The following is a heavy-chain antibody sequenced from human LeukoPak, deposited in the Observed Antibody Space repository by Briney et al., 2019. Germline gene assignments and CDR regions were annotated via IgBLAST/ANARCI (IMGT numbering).Heavy chain of an antibody. CDR2: IYGGGST. Sequence: GGSLRLSCAASGFTVSSNYMSWVRQAPGKGLEWVSVIYGGGSTYYADSVKGRFTISRDNSKNTLYLQMNSLRAEDTAVYYCARDCSGGSCYSHLLGYYYGMDVWGQGTTVTVSS. V-gene: IGHV3-66*01. D-gene: IGHD2-15*01. J-gene: IGHJ6*02. CDR1: GFTVSSNY. CDR3: ARDCSGGSCYSHLLGYYYGMDV.